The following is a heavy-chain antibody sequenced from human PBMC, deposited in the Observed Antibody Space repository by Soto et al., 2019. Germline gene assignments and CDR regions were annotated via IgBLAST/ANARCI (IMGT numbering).Heavy chain of an antibody. V-gene: IGHV1-69*13. CDR1: GGTFSSYA. J-gene: IGHJ6*02. CDR3: ASRSGIAAAGPIYYGMDV. CDR2: IIPIFGTA. Sequence: ASVKVSCKASGGTFSSYAISWVRQAPGQGLEWMGGIIPIFGTANYAQKFQGRVTITAGESTSTAYMELSSLRSEDTAVYYCASRSGIAAAGPIYYGMDVWGQGTTVTVSS. D-gene: IGHD6-13*01.